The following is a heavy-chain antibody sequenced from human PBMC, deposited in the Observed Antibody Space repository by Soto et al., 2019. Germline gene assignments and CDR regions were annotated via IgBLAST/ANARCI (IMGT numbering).Heavy chain of an antibody. D-gene: IGHD2-15*01. V-gene: IGHV1-18*01. CDR2: ISAYNGNT. J-gene: IGHJ6*02. CDR3: ARDEGYCSGGSCHNYYYYGMEV. Sequence: ASVKVSCKASGYTFTSYGISWVRQAPGQGLEWMGWISAYNGNTNYAQKLQGRVTMTTDTSTSTAYMELRSLRSDDTAVYYCARDEGYCSGGSCHNYYYYGMEVWGQGTTVTVSS. CDR1: GYTFTSYG.